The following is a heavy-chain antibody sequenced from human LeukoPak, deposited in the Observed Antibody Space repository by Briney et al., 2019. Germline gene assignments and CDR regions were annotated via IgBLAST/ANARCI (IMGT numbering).Heavy chain of an antibody. J-gene: IGHJ4*02. D-gene: IGHD3-10*01. CDR3: ARRGPRGALDY. Sequence: GESLKISCKGSGYSFTSYWIAWVRQMPGKGLEWMGIIFPGDSDTRYSPSFQGQVTISADKSISTAYLQWNSLKASDTAIYYCARRGPRGALDYWGQGSLVTVSS. CDR1: GYSFTSYW. V-gene: IGHV5-51*01. CDR2: IFPGDSDT.